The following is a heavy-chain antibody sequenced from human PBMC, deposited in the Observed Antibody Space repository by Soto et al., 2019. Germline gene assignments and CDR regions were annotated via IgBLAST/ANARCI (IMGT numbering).Heavy chain of an antibody. CDR1: GFTFSSYG. D-gene: IGHD3-3*01. Sequence: QVQLVESGGGVVQPGRSLRLSCAASGFTFSSYGMHWVRQAPGKGLEWVAVIWYDGSNKYYADSVKGRFTISRDNSKNTLYLQMNSLRAEDTAVYYCARDYRITIFGVVTDYYYGMDVWGQGTTVTVSS. J-gene: IGHJ6*02. CDR3: ARDYRITIFGVVTDYYYGMDV. V-gene: IGHV3-33*01. CDR2: IWYDGSNK.